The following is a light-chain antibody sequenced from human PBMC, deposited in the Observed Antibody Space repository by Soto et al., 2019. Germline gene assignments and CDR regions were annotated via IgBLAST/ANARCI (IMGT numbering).Light chain of an antibody. CDR1: NLGSKS. CDR3: KVWDSSSDQVV. J-gene: IGLJ2*01. V-gene: IGLV3-21*04. CDR2: YDS. Sequence: SYELTQPPSVSVAPGKTARITCGGNNLGSKSVHWYQQKPGQAPVLVIYYDSYRPSGIPERFSGSNSGNTATLTISRVEAGDEADYYCKVWDSSSDQVVFGGGTELTVL.